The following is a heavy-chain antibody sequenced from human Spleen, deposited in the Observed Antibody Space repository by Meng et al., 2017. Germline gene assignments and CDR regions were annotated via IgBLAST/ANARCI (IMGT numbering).Heavy chain of an antibody. Sequence: ESLKISCAVSGLSIRTSSYYWGWVRQPPGKGLEWIGSSYSTGGSYYNPSLKSRVAISVDTSRNQVSLKMTSVTAADTAVYYCARDAYGVSFWGQGKLVTVSS. CDR3: ARDAYGVSF. CDR1: GLSIRTSSYY. D-gene: IGHD4-17*01. J-gene: IGHJ4*02. V-gene: IGHV4-39*07. CDR2: SYSTGGS.